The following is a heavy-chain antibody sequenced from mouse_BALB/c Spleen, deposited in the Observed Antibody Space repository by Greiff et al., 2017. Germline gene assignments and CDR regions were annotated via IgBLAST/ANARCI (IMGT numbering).Heavy chain of an antibody. CDR2: IDPENGDT. Sequence: EVQLQQSGAELVRSGASVKLSCTASGFNIKDYYMHWVKQRPEQGLEWIGWIDPENGDTEYAPKFQGKATMTADTSSNTAYLQLSSLISEDTAVYYCNGLYYYGSRFAYWGQGTLVTVSA. J-gene: IGHJ3*01. CDR1: GFNIKDYY. CDR3: NGLYYYGSRFAY. D-gene: IGHD1-1*01. V-gene: IGHV14-4*02.